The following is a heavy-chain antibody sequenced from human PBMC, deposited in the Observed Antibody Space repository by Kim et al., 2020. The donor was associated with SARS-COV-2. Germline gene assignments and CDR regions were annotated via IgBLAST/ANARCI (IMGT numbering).Heavy chain of an antibody. CDR1: GYTFTRYD. J-gene: IGHJ6*02. CDR3: ARGKKHIVVVIAIPYYYHGMDV. D-gene: IGHD2-21*01. Sequence: ASVKVSRKASGYTFTRYDINWVRQATGQGLEWMGWMNPNSGNTGYAQKFQGRVTKTRNTYISTAYMELNSLRSEDTAVYYFARGKKHIVVVIAIPYYYHGMDVWGQGTTVTVSS. CDR2: MNPNSGNT. V-gene: IGHV1-8*01.